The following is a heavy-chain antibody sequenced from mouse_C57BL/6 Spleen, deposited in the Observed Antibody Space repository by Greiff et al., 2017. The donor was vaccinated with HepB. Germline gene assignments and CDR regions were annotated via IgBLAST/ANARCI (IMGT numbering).Heavy chain of an antibody. CDR1: GYSFTDYN. V-gene: IGHV1-39*01. Sequence: VQLKESGPELVKPGASVKISCKASGYSFTDYNMNWVKQSNGKSLEWIGVINPNYGTTSYNQKFKGKATLTVDQSSSTAYMQLNSLTSEDSAVYYCAKGDGNYVWAWFAYWGQGTQVTVSA. CDR3: AKGDGNYVWAWFAY. J-gene: IGHJ3*01. D-gene: IGHD2-1*01. CDR2: INPNYGTT.